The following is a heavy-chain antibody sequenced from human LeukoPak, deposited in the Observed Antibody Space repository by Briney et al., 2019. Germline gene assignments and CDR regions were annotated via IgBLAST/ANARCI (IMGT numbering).Heavy chain of an antibody. CDR2: ISGSGGNT. J-gene: IGHJ3*02. Sequence: SGGSLRLSCSASGFAFSGFAMGWVRQAPGKGLEWVSSISGSGGNTYYADSVEGRFTISRDNSKNTLYLQMNSLRAEDTALYYCAKEKYGTDVGEDAFDIWGQGTMVTVSS. CDR1: GFAFSGFA. CDR3: AKEKYGTDVGEDAFDI. D-gene: IGHD4-17*01. V-gene: IGHV3-23*01.